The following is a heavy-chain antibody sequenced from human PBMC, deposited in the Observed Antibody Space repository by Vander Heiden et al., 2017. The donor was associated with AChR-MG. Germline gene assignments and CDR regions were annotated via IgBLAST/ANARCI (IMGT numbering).Heavy chain of an antibody. J-gene: IGHJ4*02. CDR2: IYSGSDT. CDR1: GFIVRDNY. D-gene: IGHD2-15*01. Sequence: EVELVESGGGLIQPGGSLRLPCAVSGFIVRDNYMSWVRQAPGKGLEWVSGIYSGSDTYYADSVKGRFTISRDNSKNTLYLQMNSLRAEDTAVYFCAGDIYCSGGSCYSEWGQGTLVTVSS. CDR3: AGDIYCSGGSCYSE. V-gene: IGHV3-53*01.